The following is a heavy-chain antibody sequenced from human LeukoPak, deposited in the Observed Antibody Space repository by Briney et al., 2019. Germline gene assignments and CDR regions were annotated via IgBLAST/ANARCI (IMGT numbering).Heavy chain of an antibody. V-gene: IGHV4-34*01. CDR3: ARRVRGARTIDY. J-gene: IGHJ4*02. CDR1: GGSISSYY. D-gene: IGHD3-16*01. Sequence: PSETLSLTCTVSGGSISSYYWSWIRQPPGKGLEWIGEINHSGSTNYNPSLKSRVTISVDTSKNQFSLKLSSVTAADTAVYYCARRVRGARTIDYWGQGTLVTVSS. CDR2: INHSGST.